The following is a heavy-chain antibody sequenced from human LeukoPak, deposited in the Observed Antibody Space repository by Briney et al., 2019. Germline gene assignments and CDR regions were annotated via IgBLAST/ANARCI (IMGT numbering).Heavy chain of an antibody. CDR1: GFSVRTNY. CDR2: VYSGGST. D-gene: IGHD5-24*01. J-gene: IGHJ1*01. CDR3: AKDQKWLLDFQH. Sequence: GGSLRLSCAASGFSVRTNYMTWVRQGPGKGLEWVSVVYSGGSTYYPDSVKYRFIVSRDNSKNTLYLQMNSLRAEDTAVYYCAKDQKWLLDFQHWGQGTLVTVSS. V-gene: IGHV3-66*01.